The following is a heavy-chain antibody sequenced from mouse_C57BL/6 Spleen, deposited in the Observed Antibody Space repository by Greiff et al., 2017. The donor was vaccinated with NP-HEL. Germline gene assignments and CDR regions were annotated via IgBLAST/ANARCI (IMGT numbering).Heavy chain of an antibody. J-gene: IGHJ4*01. V-gene: IGHV1-5*01. CDR3: TYDGYLYYAMDY. CDR2: IYPGNSDT. D-gene: IGHD2-3*01. CDR1: GYTFTSYW. Sequence: EVQLQQSGTVLARPGASVKMSCKTSGYTFTSYWMHWVKQRPGQGLEWIGAIYPGNSDTSYNQKFKGKAKLTAVTSASTADMELSSLTNEDSAVYYCTYDGYLYYAMDYWGQGTSVTVSS.